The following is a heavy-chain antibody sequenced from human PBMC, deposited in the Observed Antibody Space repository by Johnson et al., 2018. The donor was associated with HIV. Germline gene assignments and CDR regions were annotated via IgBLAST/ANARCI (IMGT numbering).Heavy chain of an antibody. CDR2: ISSSVSTI. J-gene: IGHJ3*02. D-gene: IGHD2-21*02. Sequence: QVQLVESGGGVVQPGGSLRLSCAASGFTFSDSYMSWIRQAPGKGLEWVSYISSSVSTIYYADSVKGRFTISRDNSKNTLYLQMNSLRTEDTAVYYCAKVRCGGDCLDAFDIWGQGTMVTVSS. V-gene: IGHV3-11*01. CDR3: AKVRCGGDCLDAFDI. CDR1: GFTFSDSY.